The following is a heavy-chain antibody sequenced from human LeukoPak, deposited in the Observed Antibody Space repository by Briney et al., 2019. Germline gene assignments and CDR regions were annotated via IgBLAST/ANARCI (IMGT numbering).Heavy chain of an antibody. CDR1: GFTFSSYG. J-gene: IGHJ4*02. Sequence: QPGGSLRLSCAASGFTFSSYGMHWVRQAPGKGLEWVAFIRYDGSNKYYADSVKGRFTISRDNSKNTLYLQMNSLRAEDTAVYYCAKDPSFRPGYFDYWGRGTLVTVSS. CDR2: IRYDGSNK. CDR3: AKDPSFRPGYFDY. V-gene: IGHV3-30*02.